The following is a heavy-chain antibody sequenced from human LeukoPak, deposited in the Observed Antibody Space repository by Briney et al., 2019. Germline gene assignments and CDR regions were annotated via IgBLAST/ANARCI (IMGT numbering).Heavy chain of an antibody. D-gene: IGHD6-13*01. CDR2: IYYSGST. Sequence: SETLSLTCAVYGGSFSGYYWGWIRQPPGKGLEWIGSIYYSGSTYYNPSLKSRVTISVDTSKNQFSLKLSPVTAADTAVYYCARPRIAAAAFDIWGQGTMVTVSS. J-gene: IGHJ3*02. CDR1: GGSFSGYY. V-gene: IGHV4-39*01. CDR3: ARPRIAAAAFDI.